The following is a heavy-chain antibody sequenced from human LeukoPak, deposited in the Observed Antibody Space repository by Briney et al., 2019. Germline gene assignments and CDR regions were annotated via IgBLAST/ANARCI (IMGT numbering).Heavy chain of an antibody. V-gene: IGHV3-30*02. J-gene: IGHJ6*03. CDR2: IRYDGSEK. CDR3: AKGRDYYMDV. CDR1: GFTFSSYG. Sequence: GGSLRLSCAASGFTFSSYGMHWVRQAPDKGLEWVAFIRYDGSEKYYADSVKGRFTISRDNSKNTLYLQMDSLKPEDTAVYYCAKGRDYYMDVWGKGTTVTISS.